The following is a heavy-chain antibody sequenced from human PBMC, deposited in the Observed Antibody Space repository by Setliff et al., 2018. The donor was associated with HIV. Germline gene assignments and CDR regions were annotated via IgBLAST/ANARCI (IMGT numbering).Heavy chain of an antibody. CDR1: GGSFSGYY. D-gene: IGHD3-22*01. V-gene: IGHV4-34*01. J-gene: IGHJ4*02. Sequence: SETLSLTCAVYGGSFSGYYWSWIRQPPGKGLEWIGEINHSGGINYNPSLKSRVTISVDTSKNQFSLKLSSVTAADTAVYYCARGHDSSGYFGIDYWGQGIMVTVSS. CDR3: ARGHDSSGYFGIDY. CDR2: INHSGGI.